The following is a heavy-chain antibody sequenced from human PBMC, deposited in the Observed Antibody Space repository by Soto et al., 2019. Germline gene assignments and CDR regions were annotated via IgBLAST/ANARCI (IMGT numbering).Heavy chain of an antibody. J-gene: IGHJ5*01. CDR1: GFIFSTTD. Sequence: LRLSCEASGFIFSTTDMSWVRQAPGKGLEWVSTIYGDGRTTYYADSVRGRFSISRDNSKNMVYLQMDSLRVDDTAIYYCVKNSGWFNSWGQGSLVTVSS. CDR3: VKNSGWFNS. CDR2: IYGDGRTT. V-gene: IGHV3-23*01. D-gene: IGHD3-10*01.